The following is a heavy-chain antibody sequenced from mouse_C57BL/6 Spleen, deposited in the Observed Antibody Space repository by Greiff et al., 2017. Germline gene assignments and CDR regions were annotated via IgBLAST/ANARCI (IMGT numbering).Heavy chain of an antibody. Sequence: QVQLHQPGAELVKPGASVKMSCKASGYTFTSYWITWVKQRPGQGLEWIGDIYPGSGSTNYNEKFKSKATLTVDTSSSTAYMQLSSLTSEDSAVYYCASGTTVVATPWYFDVWGTGTTVTVSS. CDR2: IYPGSGST. D-gene: IGHD1-1*01. V-gene: IGHV1-55*01. J-gene: IGHJ1*03. CDR1: GYTFTSYW. CDR3: ASGTTVVATPWYFDV.